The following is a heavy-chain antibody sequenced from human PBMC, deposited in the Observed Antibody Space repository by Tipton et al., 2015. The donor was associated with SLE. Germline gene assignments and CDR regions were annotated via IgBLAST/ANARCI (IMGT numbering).Heavy chain of an antibody. CDR1: GFTFSSYA. Sequence: SLRLSCAASGFTFSSYAMSWVRQAPGKGLEWVSVIYSGGSTYYADSVKGRFTISRHNSKNTLYLQMNSLRAEDTAVYYCAKGNSGSYYWGQGTLVTVSS. CDR2: IYSGGST. V-gene: IGHV3-53*04. D-gene: IGHD1-26*01. CDR3: AKGNSGSYY. J-gene: IGHJ4*02.